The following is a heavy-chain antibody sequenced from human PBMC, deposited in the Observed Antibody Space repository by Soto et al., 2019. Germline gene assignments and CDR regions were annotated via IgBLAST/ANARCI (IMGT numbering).Heavy chain of an antibody. CDR3: EKGRGGSGSLTPRVDF. CDR2: ISGGGDTT. CDR1: GFTFNNYA. D-gene: IGHD3-10*01. V-gene: IGHV3-23*01. J-gene: IGHJ4*02. Sequence: EVQLLESGGGLVQPGGSLRLSCAASGFTFNNYAMTWVRQAPGKGLEWVSAISGGGDTTSYADSVKGRFTVSRDGSKNTLYLPMSTLRAEHTALYYCEKGRGGSGSLTPRVDFWGQGTLGTVSS.